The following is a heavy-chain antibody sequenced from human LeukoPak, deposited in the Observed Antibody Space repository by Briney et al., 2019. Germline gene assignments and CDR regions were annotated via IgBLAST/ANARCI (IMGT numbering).Heavy chain of an antibody. CDR2: IYYSGST. Sequence: SETLSLTCTVSGGSISSYYWSWIRQPPGKGLEWIGYIYYSGSTNYNPSLKSRVTISVDTSKNQFSLKLSSVTAADTAVYYCARGSSWRGYYYYYYMDVWGKGTTVTVSS. J-gene: IGHJ6*03. CDR1: GGSISSYY. V-gene: IGHV4-59*01. CDR3: ARGSSWRGYYYYYYMDV. D-gene: IGHD3-3*01.